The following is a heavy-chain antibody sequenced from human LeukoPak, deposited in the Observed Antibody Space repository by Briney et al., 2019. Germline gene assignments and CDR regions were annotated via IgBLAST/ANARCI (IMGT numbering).Heavy chain of an antibody. CDR2: ISSSSTV. V-gene: IGHV3-48*01. CDR3: ARDRGGDYGDLFDY. D-gene: IGHD4-17*01. CDR1: GFTFSTFT. J-gene: IGHJ4*02. Sequence: PGGSLRLSCAASGFTFSTFTMNWVRQAPGKGLEWVSYISSSSTVYYADSVTGRFTISRDNAKNSLYLQMNSLRAEDTAVYYCARDRGGDYGDLFDYWGQGTLVTVSS.